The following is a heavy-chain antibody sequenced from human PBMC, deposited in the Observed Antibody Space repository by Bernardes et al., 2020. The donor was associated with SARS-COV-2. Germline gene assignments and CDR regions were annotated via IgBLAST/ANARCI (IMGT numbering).Heavy chain of an antibody. CDR3: TSATGSRMWGSYYYGMDV. CDR1: GFTFSSYG. CDR2: IWYDGSNK. V-gene: IGHV3-33*01. D-gene: IGHD1-26*01. J-gene: IGHJ6*02. Sequence: GGSLRLSCAASGFTFSSYGMHWVRQAPGKGLEWVAVIWYDGSNKYYADSVKGRFTISRDNSKNTLYLQMNSLRAEDTAVYYCTSATGSRMWGSYYYGMDVWGQGTTVTVSS.